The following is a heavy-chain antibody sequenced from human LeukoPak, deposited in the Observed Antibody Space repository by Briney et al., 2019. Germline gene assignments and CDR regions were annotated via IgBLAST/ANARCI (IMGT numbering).Heavy chain of an antibody. J-gene: IGHJ4*02. V-gene: IGHV1-2*02. CDR1: RYTFTGYY. CDR2: INPNSGGT. CDR3: ARVARGLVPLDY. D-gene: IGHD1-26*01. Sequence: ASVKVSCKASRYTFTGYYMHWVRQAPGQGLEWMGWINPNSGGTNYAQKFQGRVTTTRDTSISTAYMELSRLRSDDTAVYYCARVARGLVPLDYWGQGTLVTVSS.